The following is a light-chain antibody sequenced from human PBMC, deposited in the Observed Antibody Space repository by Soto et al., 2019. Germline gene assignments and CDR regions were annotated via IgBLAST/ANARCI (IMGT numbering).Light chain of an antibody. CDR3: TCFTTSSTFV. J-gene: IGLJ1*01. CDR2: DVN. CDR1: SSDVGRYDY. Sequence: QSALAQPASVSGSPGQSITISCTGTSSDVGRYDYVSWFQQHPGKTPKLLIYDVNHWPSGASDRFSGFKSGNTASLTISGLQPEDEADYYCTCFTTSSTFVFGTGTKVTVL. V-gene: IGLV2-14*01.